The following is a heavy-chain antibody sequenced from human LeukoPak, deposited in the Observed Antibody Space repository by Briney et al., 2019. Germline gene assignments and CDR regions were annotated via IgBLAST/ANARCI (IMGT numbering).Heavy chain of an antibody. CDR1: GFTFSSYE. Sequence: GGSLRLSCAASGFTFSSYEMNWVRQAPGKGLEGVSYISSSGSTIYYADSVKGRFTISGDNAKNSLYLQMNSLRAEDTAAYYCARGNPDLGYCSGGSCYDWGQGTLVTVSS. J-gene: IGHJ4*02. D-gene: IGHD2-15*01. V-gene: IGHV3-48*03. CDR2: ISSSGSTI. CDR3: ARGNPDLGYCSGGSCYD.